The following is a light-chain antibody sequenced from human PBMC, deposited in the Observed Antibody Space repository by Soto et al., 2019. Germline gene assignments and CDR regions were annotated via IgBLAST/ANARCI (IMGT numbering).Light chain of an antibody. Sequence: EIVLTQSPGTLSLSPGEGATLSCRASQSISSSYLAWYQQRPGQAPRLFIYGASRRGTGIPDRFSGSGSGTDFTLTISRLQPEDFAVNYCQHYGSLLTFGGGTKVEIK. CDR1: QSISSSY. CDR2: GAS. CDR3: QHYGSLLT. J-gene: IGKJ4*01. V-gene: IGKV3-20*01.